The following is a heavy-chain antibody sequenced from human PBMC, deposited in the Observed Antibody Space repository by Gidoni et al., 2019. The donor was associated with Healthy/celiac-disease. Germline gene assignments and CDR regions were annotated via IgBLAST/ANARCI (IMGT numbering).Heavy chain of an antibody. Sequence: EVQLLESGGGLVQPGGSLRLSCAASGFTFSSYARSWVRQAPGKGLEWVSAISGSGGSTYYADYVKGRFTISRDNSKNTLYLQMNSLRAEDTAVYYCAKDHSSGWYGYFDYWGQGTLVTVSS. J-gene: IGHJ4*02. V-gene: IGHV3-23*01. D-gene: IGHD6-19*01. CDR3: AKDHSSGWYGYFDY. CDR1: GFTFSSYA. CDR2: ISGSGGST.